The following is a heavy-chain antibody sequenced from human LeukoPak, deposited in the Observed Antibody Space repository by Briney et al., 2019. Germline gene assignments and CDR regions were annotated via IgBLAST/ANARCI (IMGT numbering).Heavy chain of an antibody. V-gene: IGHV3-30*02. CDR2: IRYDGSNK. Sequence: GSLRLSCAASGFTFSSYGMHWVRQAPGKGLEWVAFIRYDGSNKYYADSVKGRFTISRDNSKNTLYLQMNSLSAEDTAVYYCAKASSSWYHNLDYWGQGTLVTVSS. CDR1: GFTFSSYG. J-gene: IGHJ4*02. CDR3: AKASSSWYHNLDY. D-gene: IGHD6-13*01.